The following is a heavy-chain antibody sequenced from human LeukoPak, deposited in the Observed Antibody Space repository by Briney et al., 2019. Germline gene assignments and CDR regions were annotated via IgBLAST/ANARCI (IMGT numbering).Heavy chain of an antibody. D-gene: IGHD6-19*01. Sequence: ASVKVSCKASGYTFTSYYMHWVRQAPGQGLEWMGIINPSGGSTSYAQKFHGRVTMTRDTSTSTVYMELSSLRSEDTAVYYCAREREQWLALDYWGQGTLVTVSS. J-gene: IGHJ4*02. CDR3: AREREQWLALDY. V-gene: IGHV1-46*01. CDR1: GYTFTSYY. CDR2: INPSGGST.